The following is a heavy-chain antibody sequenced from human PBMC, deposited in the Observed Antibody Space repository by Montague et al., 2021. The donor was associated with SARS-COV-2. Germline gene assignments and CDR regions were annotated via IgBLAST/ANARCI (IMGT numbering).Heavy chain of an antibody. CDR1: GFTFSSYA. Sequence: SLRLSCAASGFTFSSYAMSWVRQAPGKGLEWVSAICRSGGSPYYADSVKGRFTISRDSSKNTLYLQMNSLRAEDTAVYYCANEAYGTKRRGFDYWGRGTLVTVSS. J-gene: IGHJ4*02. D-gene: IGHD2-2*01. V-gene: IGHV3-23*01. CDR3: ANEAYGTKRRGFDY. CDR2: ICRSGGSP.